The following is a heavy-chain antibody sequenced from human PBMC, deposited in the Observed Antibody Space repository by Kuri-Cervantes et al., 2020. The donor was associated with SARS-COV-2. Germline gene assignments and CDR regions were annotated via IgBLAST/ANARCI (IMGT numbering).Heavy chain of an antibody. Sequence: GESLKISCAASGFTFSSYSMNWVRQAPGKGLEWVSYISSSSSTIYYADSVKGRFTISRDNAKSSLFLQLTSLRAEDTAVYYCARVACSTTNCAIYYYYMDVWGKGTTVTVSS. D-gene: IGHD2-2*01. CDR3: ARVACSTTNCAIYYYYMDV. V-gene: IGHV3-48*04. CDR2: ISSSSSTI. J-gene: IGHJ6*03. CDR1: GFTFSSYS.